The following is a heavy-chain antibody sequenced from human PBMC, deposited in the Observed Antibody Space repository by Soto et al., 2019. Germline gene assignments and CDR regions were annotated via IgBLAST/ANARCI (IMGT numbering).Heavy chain of an antibody. Sequence: QVQLVQSGAEVKKPGASVKVSCKASGHTFTGHHMHWVRQAPGQRLEWMGYIDLDSRNTRYAQKFQGRVTTTRDTSITTAYMELSGLRSDDTAVYYCGLEPTGTGGFDYWGQGTLVTVSS. V-gene: IGHV1-2*02. CDR2: IDLDSRNT. D-gene: IGHD7-27*01. CDR3: GLEPTGTGGFDY. CDR1: GHTFTGHH. J-gene: IGHJ4*02.